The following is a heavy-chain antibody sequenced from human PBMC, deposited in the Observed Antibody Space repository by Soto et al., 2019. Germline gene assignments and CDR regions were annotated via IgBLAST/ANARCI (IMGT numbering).Heavy chain of an antibody. D-gene: IGHD4-17*01. CDR1: GGSISSGGYY. V-gene: IGHV4-31*03. CDR3: ARDSPRLEDYGDYAMAFDI. CDR2: IYYSGST. J-gene: IGHJ3*02. Sequence: PSETLSLTCTVSGGSISSGGYYWSWIRQHPGKGLEWIGYIYYSGSTYYNPSLKSRVTISVDTSKNQFSLKLSSVTAADTAVYYCARDSPRLEDYGDYAMAFDIWGQGTMVTVSS.